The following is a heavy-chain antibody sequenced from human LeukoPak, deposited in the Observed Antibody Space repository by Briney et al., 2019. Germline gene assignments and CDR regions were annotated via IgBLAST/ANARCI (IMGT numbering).Heavy chain of an antibody. V-gene: IGHV3-23*01. Sequence: GGSLRLSCVASGFTFSSYWMSWVRQAPGKGLEWVSAISGGGGRTYYADSVKGRFTISRDNSKNTLYLQMNSLRVEDTAVYYCAKDLVGVAVAGTWGQGTLVTVSS. CDR1: GFTFSSYW. J-gene: IGHJ4*02. CDR3: AKDLVGVAVAGT. D-gene: IGHD6-19*01. CDR2: ISGGGGRT.